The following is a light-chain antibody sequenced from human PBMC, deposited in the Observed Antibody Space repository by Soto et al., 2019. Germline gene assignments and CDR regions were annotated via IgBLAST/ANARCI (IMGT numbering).Light chain of an antibody. CDR1: QSVSSNY. Sequence: EVVLTQSPGTLSLSPEERATLSCRASQSVSSNYLAWYQQRPGQAPRLLIYGASSRATGIPDRFSGSGSGTDFTLTISRLEPEDSAVYFCQHDSSQTFCQGTKVDIK. CDR3: QHDSSQT. V-gene: IGKV3-20*01. CDR2: GAS. J-gene: IGKJ1*01.